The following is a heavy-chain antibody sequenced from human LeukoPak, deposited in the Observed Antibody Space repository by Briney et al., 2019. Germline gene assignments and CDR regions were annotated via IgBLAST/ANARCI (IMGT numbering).Heavy chain of an antibody. V-gene: IGHV3-30*02. CDR2: IQYDGNSY. J-gene: IGHJ3*02. Sequence: QTGGSLRLSCAASGFTFSIYGMHWVRQAPGKGLEWVAFIQYDGNSYFYTDSVKGRFTISRDNSKNTLYLQMNSLRAVDTAVYYCARGPYGSSGTPDAFDIWGQGTMVTVSS. CDR3: ARGPYGSSGTPDAFDI. CDR1: GFTFSIYG. D-gene: IGHD3-10*01.